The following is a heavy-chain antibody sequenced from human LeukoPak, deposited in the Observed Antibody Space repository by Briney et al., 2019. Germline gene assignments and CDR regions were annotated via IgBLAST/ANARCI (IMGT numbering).Heavy chain of an antibody. D-gene: IGHD3-9*01. J-gene: IGHJ4*02. V-gene: IGHV1-8*01. CDR3: ARGARQDLRYFDWLGPDY. Sequence: XXGXXNXXSGNTGYAQKFQGRVTMTRNTSISTAYMELSSLRSEDTAVYYCARGARQDLRYFDWLGPDYWGQGTLVTVSS. CDR2: XNXXSGNT.